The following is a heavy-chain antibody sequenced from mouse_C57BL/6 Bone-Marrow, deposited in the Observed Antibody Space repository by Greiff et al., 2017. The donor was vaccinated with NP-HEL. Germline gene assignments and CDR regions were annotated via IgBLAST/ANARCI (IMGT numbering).Heavy chain of an antibody. D-gene: IGHD2-5*01. Sequence: EVQLVESGGGLVKPGGSLKLSCAASGFTFSSYAMSWVRQTPEKRLEWVATISDGGSDTYYPDNVKGRFTISRDNAKNNLYLQMSHLKSEDTAMYYCARGGGYSNTPAYWGQGTLVTVSA. J-gene: IGHJ3*01. CDR2: ISDGGSDT. V-gene: IGHV5-4*01. CDR1: GFTFSSYA. CDR3: ARGGGYSNTPAY.